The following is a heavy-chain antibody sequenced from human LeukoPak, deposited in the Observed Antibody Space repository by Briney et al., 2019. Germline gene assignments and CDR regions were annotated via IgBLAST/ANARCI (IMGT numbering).Heavy chain of an antibody. CDR2: VSAYNGNT. CDR3: AREVRRHRYCSSTSCKPYGMDV. V-gene: IGHV1-18*01. CDR1: GYTFTSYG. D-gene: IGHD2-2*01. J-gene: IGHJ6*02. Sequence: ASVKVSCKASGYTFTSYGISWVRQAPGQGLEWMGWVSAYNGNTNYAQKLQGRVTMTTDTPTSTAYMELRSLRSDDTAVYYCAREVRRHRYCSSTSCKPYGMDVWGQGTTVTVSS.